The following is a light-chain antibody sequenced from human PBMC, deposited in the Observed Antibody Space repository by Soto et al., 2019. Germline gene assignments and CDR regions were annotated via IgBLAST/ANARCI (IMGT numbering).Light chain of an antibody. J-gene: IGKJ5*01. CDR2: WAS. CDR1: QSVSYSSDKRNC. Sequence: SPDSLAVSLGERATINCKSSQSVSYSSDKRNCLAWYQQKPGLPPKLLIYWASTRESGVPDRFSGTVSGTDFTLTISSLQPEDSATYYCQQLNTYPITFGQGTRLEIK. CDR3: QQLNTYPIT. V-gene: IGKV4-1*01.